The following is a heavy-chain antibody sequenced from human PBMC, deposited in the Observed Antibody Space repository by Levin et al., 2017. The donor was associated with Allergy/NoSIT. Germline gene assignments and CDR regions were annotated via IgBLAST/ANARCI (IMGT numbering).Heavy chain of an antibody. CDR3: ASGWYANY. J-gene: IGHJ4*02. CDR1: GGSISSYY. D-gene: IGHD6-19*01. V-gene: IGHV4-59*01. Sequence: KSGGSLRLSCTVSGGSISSYYWSWIRQPPGKGLEWIGYIYYSGSTNYNPSLKSRVTISVDTSKNQFSLKLSSVTAADTAVYYCASGWYANYWGQGTLVTVSS. CDR2: IYYSGST.